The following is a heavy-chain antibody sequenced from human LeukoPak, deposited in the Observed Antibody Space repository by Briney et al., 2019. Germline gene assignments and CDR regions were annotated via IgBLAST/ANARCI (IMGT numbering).Heavy chain of an antibody. J-gene: IGHJ3*02. CDR2: LYHTGST. CDR3: ARYDFGAFDI. D-gene: IGHD3/OR15-3a*01. V-gene: IGHV4-59*08. Sequence: SETLSLTCTVSGGSISGYYWGWIRQPPGKGLEWIGYLYHTGSTNYNPSLKSRVTISLDTSKNQFSLNLSSVTAADTAVYYCARYDFGAFDIWGQGTKVTVSS. CDR1: GGSISGYY.